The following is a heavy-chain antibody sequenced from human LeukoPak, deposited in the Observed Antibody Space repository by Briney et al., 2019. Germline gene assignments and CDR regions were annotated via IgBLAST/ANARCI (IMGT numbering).Heavy chain of an antibody. CDR3: ARREMAIDY. D-gene: IGHD5-24*01. CDR2: IIPIFGTA. Sequence: SVKVSCKASGDTFSSYAISWVRQAPGQGLKWMGGIIPIFGTANYAQKFQGRVTITTDESTSTAYMELISLRSEDTAVYYCARREMAIDYWGQGTLVTVSS. CDR1: GDTFSSYA. J-gene: IGHJ4*02. V-gene: IGHV1-69*05.